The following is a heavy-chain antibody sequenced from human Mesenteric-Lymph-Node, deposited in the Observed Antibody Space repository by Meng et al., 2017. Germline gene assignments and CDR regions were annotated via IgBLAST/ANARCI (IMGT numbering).Heavy chain of an antibody. CDR2: INHSGSP. CDR3: ARVGWRQWSFDL. J-gene: IGHJ2*01. V-gene: IGHV4-34*01. D-gene: IGHD5-18*01. CDR1: GGSFSGYY. Sequence: QVQLQQWGAGLLKPSETLSLSCAVYGGSFSGYYWSWIRQPPGKGLEWIGEINHSGSPNYNPSLKSRVTISVDTSNNQFSLKLSSVTAADTAVYYCARVGWRQWSFDLWGRGTLVTVSS.